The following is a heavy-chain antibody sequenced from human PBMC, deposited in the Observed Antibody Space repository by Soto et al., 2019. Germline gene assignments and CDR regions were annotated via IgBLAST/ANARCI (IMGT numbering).Heavy chain of an antibody. J-gene: IGHJ4*02. D-gene: IGHD7-27*01. CDR2: ISGNSRTI. CDR1: GFSFSEYS. CDR3: ARDLNWGFDY. V-gene: IGHV3-48*02. Sequence: GGSLRLSCAASGFSFSEYSMNWVRQAPGKGLEWVSYISGNSRTISYADSVKGRFTISRDNAKNSLFLQMNSLRDEDTAVYFCARDLNWGFDYWGQGALVTVSS.